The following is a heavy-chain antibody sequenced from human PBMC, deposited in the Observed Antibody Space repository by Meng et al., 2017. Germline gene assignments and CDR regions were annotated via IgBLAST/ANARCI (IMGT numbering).Heavy chain of an antibody. D-gene: IGHD4/OR15-4a*01. V-gene: IGHV4-30-4*08. Sequence: QLQLQESGPGLVKPSETLSLTCTVSGGSISSSSYYWGWIRQPPGKGLEWIGYIYYSGSTHYNPSLKSRVIISLDTSKNQFSLKLSSVTAADTAVYYCARRGADYGAFDPWGQGTLVTVSS. J-gene: IGHJ5*02. CDR3: ARRGADYGAFDP. CDR1: GGSISSSSYY. CDR2: IYYSGST.